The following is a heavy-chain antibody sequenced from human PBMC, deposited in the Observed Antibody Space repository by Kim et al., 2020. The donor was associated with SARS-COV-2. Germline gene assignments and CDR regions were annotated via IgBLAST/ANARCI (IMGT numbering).Heavy chain of an antibody. J-gene: IGHJ6*04. CDR2: IYYSGST. Sequence: SETLSLTCTVSGGSISSGDYYWSWIRQPPGKGLEWIGYIYYSGSTYYNPSLKSRVTISVDTSKNQFSLKLSSVTAADTAVYYCARTTTIFGPQDVWGKGTTVTVSS. CDR3: ARTTTIFGPQDV. V-gene: IGHV4-30-4*01. D-gene: IGHD3-3*01. CDR1: GGSISSGDYY.